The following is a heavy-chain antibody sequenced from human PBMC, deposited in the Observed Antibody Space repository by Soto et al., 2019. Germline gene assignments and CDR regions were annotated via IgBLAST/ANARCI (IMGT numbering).Heavy chain of an antibody. D-gene: IGHD3-3*01. CDR1: GGTLSSFINYP. V-gene: IGHV1-69*06. CDR2: IVPNVGTV. CDR3: ARRDTSGLLRYFDN. Sequence: QMQLVQSGAEVKKPGSSVKVSCKASGGTLSSFINYPINWVRQAPGQGLEWMGGIVPNVGTVNYAQKFQGRVTITADKSTGTAYMELSSLRSEDTALYYCARRDTSGLLRYFDNWGQGTRVTVSS. J-gene: IGHJ4*02.